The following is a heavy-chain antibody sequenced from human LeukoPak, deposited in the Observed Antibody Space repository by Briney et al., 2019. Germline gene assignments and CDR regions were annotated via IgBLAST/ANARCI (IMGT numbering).Heavy chain of an antibody. Sequence: GGSLRLSCSASGFTFSTYWMSWVRQAPGKGLEWVANIKQDGSKKSYVDSVKGRFTISRDNAKNSLYLQMNSLRAEDTAIYYCTRVGYIDEGIDYWGQGTLVTVSS. CDR3: TRVGYIDEGIDY. D-gene: IGHD5-24*01. V-gene: IGHV3-7*04. CDR1: GFTFSTYW. J-gene: IGHJ4*02. CDR2: IKQDGSKK.